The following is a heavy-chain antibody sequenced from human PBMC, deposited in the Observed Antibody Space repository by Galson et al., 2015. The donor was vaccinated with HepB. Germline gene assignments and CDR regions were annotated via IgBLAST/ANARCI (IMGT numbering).Heavy chain of an antibody. V-gene: IGHV4-30-4*01. CDR1: GGSISSGGYY. CDR3: ARAGRTRTFDY. J-gene: IGHJ4*02. Sequence: TLSLTCAVSGGSISSGGYYWSWIRQPPGKGLEWIGYIYYSGSTYYNPSLKSRVTISVDTSKNQFSLKLSSVTAADTAVYYCARAGRTRTFDYWGQGTLVTVSS. D-gene: IGHD2-2*01. CDR2: IYYSGST.